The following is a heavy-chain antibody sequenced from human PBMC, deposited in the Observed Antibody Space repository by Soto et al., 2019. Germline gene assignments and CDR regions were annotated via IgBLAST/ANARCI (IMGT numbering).Heavy chain of an antibody. CDR2: IWYDGSNK. J-gene: IGHJ4*02. Sequence: GGSLKLSCAASGFTFSSYGMPWVRQAPGKGLEWVAVIWYDGSNKYYADSVKGRFTISRDNSKNTLYLQMNSLRAEDTAVYYCAREAYYYDSSGYSDYWGQGTLVTVSS. CDR3: AREAYYYDSSGYSDY. CDR1: GFTFSSYG. V-gene: IGHV3-33*01. D-gene: IGHD3-22*01.